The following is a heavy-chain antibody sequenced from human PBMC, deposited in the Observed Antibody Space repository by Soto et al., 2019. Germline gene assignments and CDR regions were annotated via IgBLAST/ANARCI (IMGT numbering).Heavy chain of an antibody. D-gene: IGHD2-15*01. CDR3: AWVVGGLGHWFDP. CDR1: GYTFTSYG. J-gene: IGHJ5*02. V-gene: IGHV1-18*01. CDR2: ISAYNGNT. Sequence: QVQLVQSGAEVKKPGASVKVSCKASGYTFTSYGISWMRQAPGQGLEWMGRISAYNGNTNYAQKLQGRVTMTTDTTTSTAYMALRSVRSDEPAVDSCAWVVGGLGHWFDPWGQGTLVTVSS.